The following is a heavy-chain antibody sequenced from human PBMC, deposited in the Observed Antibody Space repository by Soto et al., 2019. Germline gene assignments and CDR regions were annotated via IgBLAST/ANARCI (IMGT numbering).Heavy chain of an antibody. Sequence: QVQLVQSGAEVKKPGSSVKVSCKASGGTFSSYAISWVRQAPGQGLEWMGGIIPIFGTANYAQKFQGRVTITADESTSTAYMELSSLRSEDTAVYYCARDSEGITMGRGVTHGMDVWGQGTTVTVSS. J-gene: IGHJ6*02. V-gene: IGHV1-69*12. D-gene: IGHD3-10*01. CDR1: GGTFSSYA. CDR2: IIPIFGTA. CDR3: ARDSEGITMGRGVTHGMDV.